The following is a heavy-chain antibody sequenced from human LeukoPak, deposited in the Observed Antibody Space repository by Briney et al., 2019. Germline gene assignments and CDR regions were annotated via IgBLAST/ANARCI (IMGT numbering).Heavy chain of an antibody. Sequence: GGSLRLSCAASGFTVSSNYMSWVRQAPGKGLGWVSVIYSGGSTYYADSVKGRFTISRDNSKNTLYLQMNSLRAEDTAVYYCARSGGVIPFRYWGQGTLVTVSS. CDR2: IYSGGST. J-gene: IGHJ4*02. D-gene: IGHD3-16*02. CDR1: GFTVSSNY. V-gene: IGHV3-53*01. CDR3: ARSGGVIPFRY.